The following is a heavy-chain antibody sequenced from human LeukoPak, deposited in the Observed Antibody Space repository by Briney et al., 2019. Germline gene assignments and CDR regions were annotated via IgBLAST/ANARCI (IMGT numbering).Heavy chain of an antibody. CDR3: ARKRPWGLSRYFDY. V-gene: IGHV4-61*02. CDR2: IYTSGST. Sequence: PSETLSLTCTVSGGSISSGLYYGSWIRQPAGKGLEWIGRIYTSGSTNYNPSLKSRVTISLDTSKNQFSLKLSSVTAADTAVYYCARKRPWGLSRYFDYWGQGTLVTVSS. CDR1: GGSISSGLYY. D-gene: IGHD7-27*01. J-gene: IGHJ4*02.